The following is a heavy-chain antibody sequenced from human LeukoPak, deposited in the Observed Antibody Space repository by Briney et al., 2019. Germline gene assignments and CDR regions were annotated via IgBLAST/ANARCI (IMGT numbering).Heavy chain of an antibody. D-gene: IGHD2-2*01. J-gene: IGHJ4*02. V-gene: IGHV1-69*06. CDR2: IIPIFGTA. Sequence: GASVKVSRKASGGTFSSYAISWVRQAPGQGLEWMGGIIPIFGTANYAQKFQGRVTITADKSTSTAYMELSSLRSEDTAVYYCARVGYCSSTSCYGYFDYWGQGTLVTVSS. CDR3: ARVGYCSSTSCYGYFDY. CDR1: GGTFSSYA.